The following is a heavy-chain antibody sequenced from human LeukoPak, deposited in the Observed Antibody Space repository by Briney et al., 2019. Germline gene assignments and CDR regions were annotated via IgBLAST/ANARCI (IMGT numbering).Heavy chain of an antibody. J-gene: IGHJ4*02. CDR2: ISYDGSNK. D-gene: IGHD3-22*01. Sequence: GGSLRLSCAASGFTFSSYAMHWVRQAPGKGLEWVAVISYDGSNKYYADSVKGRFTISRDNSTNTLYLQMNSLRAEDTAVYYCAKDQSYYDSRGYKYFDDWGQGTLVTVSS. CDR3: AKDQSYYDSRGYKYFDD. CDR1: GFTFSSYA. V-gene: IGHV3-30-3*01.